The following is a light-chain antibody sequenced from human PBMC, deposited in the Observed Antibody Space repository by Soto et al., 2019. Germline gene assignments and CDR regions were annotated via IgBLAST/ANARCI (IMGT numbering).Light chain of an antibody. Sequence: DIQMTQSPSSLAASVGDRVTITCRASQTVSIYVNWYQQKPGRAPSLVMCTASTLPSGVPSRFSGRGSATDFTLTISSLQPEDFATYYCQQSYNTPYTVGQGTKLEIK. J-gene: IGKJ2*01. CDR1: QTVSIY. CDR2: TAS. CDR3: QQSYNTPYT. V-gene: IGKV1-39*01.